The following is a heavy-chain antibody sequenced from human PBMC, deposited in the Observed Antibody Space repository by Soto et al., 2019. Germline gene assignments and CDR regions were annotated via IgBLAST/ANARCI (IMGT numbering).Heavy chain of an antibody. Sequence: SEPLSLPCAVSVGYISGCYSSWSWIRQPPGKGLEWIGFIYNSGSTYYNSSLKSRVTISVDRSKNHFFLNLTSVTAADTAVYYCATYRKFFQIWGQGTKVTVSS. V-gene: IGHV4-30-2*01. CDR1: VGYISGCYSS. J-gene: IGHJ3*02. CDR3: ATYRKFFQI. CDR2: IYNSGST.